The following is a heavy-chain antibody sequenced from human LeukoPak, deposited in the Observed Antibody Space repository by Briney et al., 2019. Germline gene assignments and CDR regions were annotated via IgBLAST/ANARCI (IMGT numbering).Heavy chain of an antibody. V-gene: IGHV3-48*01. D-gene: IGHD2-21*01. CDR2: ISSSSSTI. J-gene: IGHJ6*03. Sequence: GGSLRLSCAASGFTFSSYSMSWVRQAPGKGLEWVSYISSSSSTIYYADSVKGRFTISRDNAKNSLYLQMNSLRAEDTAVYYCARDPRYSGYYYYYYMDVWGKGTTVTVSS. CDR1: GFTFSSYS. CDR3: ARDPRYSGYYYYYYMDV.